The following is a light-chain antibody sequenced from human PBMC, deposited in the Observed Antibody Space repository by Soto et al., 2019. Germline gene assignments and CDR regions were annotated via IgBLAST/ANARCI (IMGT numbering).Light chain of an antibody. CDR3: QQYKVYPYT. J-gene: IGKJ2*01. CDR1: QSLTGR. V-gene: IGKV1-5*01. CDR2: DVS. Sequence: DIQMTQSPSTLSASIGDRVTLTCRASQSLTGRLAWYQQKPGRPPKLLIYDVSNLESVVQSRFSGSESGTNFTLTISSLRPDDFATFYCQQYKVYPYTFGQGTRLDI.